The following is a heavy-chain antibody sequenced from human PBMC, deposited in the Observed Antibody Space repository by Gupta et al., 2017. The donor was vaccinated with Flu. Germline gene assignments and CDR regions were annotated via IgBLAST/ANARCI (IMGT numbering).Heavy chain of an antibody. CDR2: IYSGGST. V-gene: IGHV3-66*02. J-gene: IGHJ4*02. CDR1: GFTISTHF. CDR3: AREGGSYSGIDC. D-gene: IGHD1-26*01. Sequence: EVQLVESGGGLVQLGGSLRLSCAASGFTISTHFMSWVRQAPGKGLEWVSVIYSGGSTSYADSVKGRFTISRDTSNNTLHLQMNSLRVEDTGIYFCAREGGSYSGIDCWGQGTLVTVSP.